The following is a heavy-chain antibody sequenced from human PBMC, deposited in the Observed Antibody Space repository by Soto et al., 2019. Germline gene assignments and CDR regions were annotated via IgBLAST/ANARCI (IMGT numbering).Heavy chain of an antibody. J-gene: IGHJ4*02. Sequence: QVQLQESGPGLVKPSETLSLTCTVSGGSISSYYWSWIRQPPGKGLEWIGYIYYSGSTNYNPSLKSRVTISVDKSKNQFPLKLSSVTAADPAVYYCARVWGSGIDYWGQGSLVTVSS. CDR3: ARVWGSGIDY. V-gene: IGHV4-59*01. CDR2: IYYSGST. CDR1: GGSISSYY. D-gene: IGHD3-10*01.